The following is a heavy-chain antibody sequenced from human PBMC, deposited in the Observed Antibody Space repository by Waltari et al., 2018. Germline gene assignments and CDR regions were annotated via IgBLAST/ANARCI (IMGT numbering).Heavy chain of an antibody. CDR2: IRYDGSNK. Sequence: QVQLVESGGGVVQPGGSLRLSCAASGFTFSSYGMHRVRQAPGKGLEWVAFIRYDGSNKYYADSVKGRFTISRDNSKNTLYLQMNSLRAEDTAVYYCAKAPKGAAVAGIKDWGQGTLVTVSS. J-gene: IGHJ4*02. D-gene: IGHD6-19*01. CDR1: GFTFSSYG. CDR3: AKAPKGAAVAGIKD. V-gene: IGHV3-30*02.